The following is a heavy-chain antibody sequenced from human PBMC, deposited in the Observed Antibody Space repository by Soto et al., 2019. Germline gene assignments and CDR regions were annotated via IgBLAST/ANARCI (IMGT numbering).Heavy chain of an antibody. V-gene: IGHV3-30*18. Sequence: LRLSCAASGFTFSSYGMHWVRQAPGKGLEWVAVISYDGSNKYYADSVKGRFTISRDNSKNTLYLQMNSLRAEDTAVYYCAKDLAAMVNYYYYGMDVWGQGTTVTVSS. CDR2: ISYDGSNK. J-gene: IGHJ6*02. D-gene: IGHD5-18*01. CDR1: GFTFSSYG. CDR3: AKDLAAMVNYYYYGMDV.